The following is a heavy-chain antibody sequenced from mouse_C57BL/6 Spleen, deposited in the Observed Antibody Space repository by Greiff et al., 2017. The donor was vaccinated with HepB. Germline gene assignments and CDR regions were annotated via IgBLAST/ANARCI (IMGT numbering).Heavy chain of an antibody. CDR2: ISAGGSYT. CDR1: GFTFSSYA. CDR3: ARGGDCYGSSDYYAMDY. J-gene: IGHJ4*01. V-gene: IGHV5-4*01. D-gene: IGHD1-1*01. Sequence: DVQLVESGGGLVKPGGSLKLSCAASGFTFSSYAMSWVRQTPEKRLEWVATISAGGSYTYYPDNVKGRFTISRDNAKNNLYLQMSHLKSEDTAMYYCARGGDCYGSSDYYAMDYWGQGTSVTVSS.